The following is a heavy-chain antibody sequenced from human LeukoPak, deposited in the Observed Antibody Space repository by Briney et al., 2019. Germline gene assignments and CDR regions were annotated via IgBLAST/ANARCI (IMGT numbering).Heavy chain of an antibody. J-gene: IGHJ2*01. Sequence: PGGSLRLSCAASGFTVSSNYMSWVRQAPGKGLEWVSVIYSGGSTYYADSVKGRFTISRDNSKNTLYLPMNSLRAEDTAVYYCARCDYGDYNWYFDLWGRGTLVTVSS. CDR1: GFTVSSNY. V-gene: IGHV3-53*01. D-gene: IGHD4-17*01. CDR2: IYSGGST. CDR3: ARCDYGDYNWYFDL.